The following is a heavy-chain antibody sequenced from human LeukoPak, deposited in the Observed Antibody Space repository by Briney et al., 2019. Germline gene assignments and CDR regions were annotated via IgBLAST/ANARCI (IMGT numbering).Heavy chain of an antibody. CDR3: ARAPVTSCRGAFCYPFDI. V-gene: IGHV3-23*01. CDR2: TSSSDAGT. Sequence: GGSLRLSCAASGFTFSSYAMSWVRQAPGKGLEWVSATSSSDAGTYHAESVRGRFTISRDNSKNTLYLQMNSLRADDAAVYYCARAPVTSCRGAFCYPFDIWGQGTLVTVSS. J-gene: IGHJ4*02. D-gene: IGHD2-15*01. CDR1: GFTFSSYA.